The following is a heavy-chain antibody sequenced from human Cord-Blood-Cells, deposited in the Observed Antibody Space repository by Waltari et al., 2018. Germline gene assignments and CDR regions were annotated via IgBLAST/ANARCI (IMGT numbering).Heavy chain of an antibody. J-gene: IGHJ3*02. V-gene: IGHV1-2*04. Sequence: GYYMHWVRQAPGQGLEWMGWINPNSGGTNYAQKFQVWVTLTRDTSISTAYMELSRLRSDDTAVYYCARDSNSSSWYAFDIWGQGTMVTVSS. CDR1: GYY. D-gene: IGHD6-13*01. CDR3: ARDSNSSSWYAFDI. CDR2: INPNSGGT.